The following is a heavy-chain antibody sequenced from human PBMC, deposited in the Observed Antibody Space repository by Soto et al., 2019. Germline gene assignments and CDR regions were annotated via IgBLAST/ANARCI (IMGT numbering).Heavy chain of an antibody. V-gene: IGHV1-18*01. J-gene: IGHJ6*02. Sequence: ASVKVPCKASGYTFTRSGISWVRQAPGQGLEWLGWISTYNGDTNYAQTFQGRVTMTTDTSTSTVHMEVRSLRSDDTAVYYCAREGVATYYYYGMDVWGQGTPVTVS. CDR2: ISTYNGDT. D-gene: IGHD5-12*01. CDR3: AREGVATYYYYGMDV. CDR1: GYTFTRSG.